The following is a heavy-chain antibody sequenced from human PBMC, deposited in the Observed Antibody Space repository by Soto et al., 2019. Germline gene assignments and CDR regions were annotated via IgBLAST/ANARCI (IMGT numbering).Heavy chain of an antibody. V-gene: IGHV1-46*01. CDR3: ARDLDTTGTLTYYYYGMDV. D-gene: IGHD4-17*01. CDR2: INPSGGST. J-gene: IGHJ6*02. Sequence: ASVKVSCKASGYTFTSYYMHWVRQAPGQGLEWMGIINPSGGSTSYAQKFQGRVTMTRDTSTSTVYMELSSLRSEDTAVYYCARDLDTTGTLTYYYYGMDVWGQGTTVTVSS. CDR1: GYTFTSYY.